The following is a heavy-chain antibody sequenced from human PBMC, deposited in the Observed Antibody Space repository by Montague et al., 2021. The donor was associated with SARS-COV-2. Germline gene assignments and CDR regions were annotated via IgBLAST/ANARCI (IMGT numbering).Heavy chain of an antibody. CDR2: IYYSGST. J-gene: IGHJ4*02. CDR3: ARERSSGWD. CDR1: DGSISSGSYY. V-gene: IGHV4-39*07. D-gene: IGHD6-19*01. Sequence: SETLSLTCTVSDGSISSGSYYWGWIRQPPGKGLEWIGSIYYSGSTYKNPSLKSRVTLSVDTSENHFSLKLSSVIAADTAVYYCARERSSGWDWGQGTLVTVSS.